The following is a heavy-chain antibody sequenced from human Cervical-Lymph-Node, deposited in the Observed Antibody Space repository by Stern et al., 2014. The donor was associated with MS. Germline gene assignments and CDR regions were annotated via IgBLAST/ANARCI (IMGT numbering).Heavy chain of an antibody. CDR1: GFSFSSHV. V-gene: IGHV3-30*18. CDR3: AKEGAVLVKSYGLDV. D-gene: IGHD2-21*01. J-gene: IGHJ6*02. CDR2: ISYDGTNE. Sequence: VQLVESGGGVVQPGKSLRLSCAAAGFSFSSHVMYWVRQAPGKGLEWVAVISYDGTNEYYADPVKGLFTISRDNSKNTLFLQMNSLGAEDTAVYYCAKEGAVLVKSYGLDVWGQGTTVTVS.